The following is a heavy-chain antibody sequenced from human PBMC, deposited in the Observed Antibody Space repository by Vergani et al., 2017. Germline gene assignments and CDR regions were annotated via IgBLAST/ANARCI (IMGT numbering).Heavy chain of an antibody. CDR2: ISGNSGNT. V-gene: IGHV1-18*03. CDR1: GYTFTSYG. Sequence: QVQLVQSGAEVKKPGSSVKVSCKASGYTFTSYGISWVRQAPGQGLEWMGWISGNSGNTNYAQKLQGRVTMTTDTSTSTAYMELRSLRSDDMAVYYCARDLSARSHNWFDPWGQGTLVTVSS. CDR3: ARDLSARSHNWFDP. D-gene: IGHD1-26*01. J-gene: IGHJ5*02.